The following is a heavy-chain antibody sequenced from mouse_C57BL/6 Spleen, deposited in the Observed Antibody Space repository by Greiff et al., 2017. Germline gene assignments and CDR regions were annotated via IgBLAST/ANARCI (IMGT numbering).Heavy chain of an antibody. CDR3: ARDYSNYLYYFDY. Sequence: VQLQQPGTELVKPGASVKLSCKASGYTFTSYWMHWVKQRPGQGLEWIGNINPSNGGTNYNEKFKSKATLTEDKSSSPAYMQLSSLTSEDSAVYYCARDYSNYLYYFDYWGQGTTLTVSS. CDR2: INPSNGGT. D-gene: IGHD2-5*01. V-gene: IGHV1-53*01. CDR1: GYTFTSYW. J-gene: IGHJ2*01.